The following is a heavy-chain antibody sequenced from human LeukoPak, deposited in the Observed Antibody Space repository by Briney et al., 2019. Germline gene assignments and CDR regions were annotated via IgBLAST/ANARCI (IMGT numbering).Heavy chain of an antibody. D-gene: IGHD1-1*01. CDR3: ARDPGGQTAFDI. J-gene: IGHJ3*02. Sequence: ASVKVSCKASGYTFTTSGVSWVRQAPGEGLEFLAWINAHNGDTYYAQKVQGRVTVTTDISTSTAYMEVRSLTPDDTAMYYCARDPGGQTAFDIWGQGTMVTVSS. CDR1: GYTFTTSG. CDR2: INAHNGDT. V-gene: IGHV1-18*01.